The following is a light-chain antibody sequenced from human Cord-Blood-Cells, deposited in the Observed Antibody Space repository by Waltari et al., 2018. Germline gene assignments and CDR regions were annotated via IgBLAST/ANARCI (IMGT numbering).Light chain of an antibody. CDR2: WAS. V-gene: IGKV4-1*01. CDR1: QSVLYSSNNKNY. J-gene: IGKJ1*01. Sequence: DIVMTQSPDSLAVSLGERATINCKSSQSVLYSSNNKNYLAWYQQKPGQPPKLLIYWASTRESGVPDRFIGSGSGTDFTLTISSLQAEDVAVYYCQQYYSTHWTFGQGTKVEIK. CDR3: QQYYSTHWT.